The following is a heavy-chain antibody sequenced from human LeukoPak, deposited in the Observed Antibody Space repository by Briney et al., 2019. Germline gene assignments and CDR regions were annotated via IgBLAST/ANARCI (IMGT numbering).Heavy chain of an antibody. Sequence: GGSLRLPCAASGFTFSSYGMHWVRQAPGKGLEWVAVISYDGSNKYYADSVKGRFTISRDNSKNTLYLQMNSLRAEDTAVYYCATLDYYMDVWGQGTTVTVSS. CDR2: ISYDGSNK. CDR1: GFTFSSYG. CDR3: ATLDYYMDV. V-gene: IGHV3-30*03. J-gene: IGHJ6*02.